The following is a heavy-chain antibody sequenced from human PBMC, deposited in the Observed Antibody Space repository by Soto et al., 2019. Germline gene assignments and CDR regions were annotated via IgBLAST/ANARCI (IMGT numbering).Heavy chain of an antibody. CDR1: GYTFTSYA. D-gene: IGHD3-10*01. V-gene: IGHV1-3*01. CDR3: ARGIEYYYALYGMDV. CDR2: INAGNGNT. Sequence: VASVKVSCKASGYTFTSYAMHWVRQAPGQRLEWMGWINAGNGNTKYSQKFQGRVTITRDTSASTAYMELSSLRSEDTAVYYCARGIEYYYALYGMDVWGQGTTVTVSS. J-gene: IGHJ6*02.